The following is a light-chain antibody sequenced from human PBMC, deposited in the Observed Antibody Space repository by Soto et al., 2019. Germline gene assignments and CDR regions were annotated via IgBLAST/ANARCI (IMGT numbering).Light chain of an antibody. V-gene: IGKV1-39*01. CDR1: QSISSY. CDR3: QQSYSTPPET. J-gene: IGKJ5*01. CDR2: AAS. Sequence: DIHITHSPSSLSASVGDRVTITCRASQSISSYLNWYQQKPGKAPKLLIYAASSLQSGVPSRFSGSGSGTDFTLTISSLQPEDFATYYCQQSYSTPPETFGQGTRLEIK.